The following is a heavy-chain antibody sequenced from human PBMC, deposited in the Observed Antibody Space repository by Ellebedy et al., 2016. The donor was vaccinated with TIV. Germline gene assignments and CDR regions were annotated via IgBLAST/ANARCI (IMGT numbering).Heavy chain of an antibody. CDR1: GFTISSNY. CDR3: ARVDLGLSFHY. V-gene: IGHV3-53*01. CDR2: IYRACHT. D-gene: IGHD4/OR15-4a*01. J-gene: IGHJ4*02. Sequence: GGSLRLSCVVSGFTISSNYMSWVRQAPGKGLEWVSIIYRACHTYYADSAKGRFTISRDTSKNTLYLQMNRLRVEDTAVYYCARVDLGLSFHYWGRGALVTVSS.